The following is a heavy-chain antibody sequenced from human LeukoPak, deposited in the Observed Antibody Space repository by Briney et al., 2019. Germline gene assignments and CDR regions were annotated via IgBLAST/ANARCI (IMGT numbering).Heavy chain of an antibody. CDR2: ISGSDTTT. J-gene: IGHJ4*02. V-gene: IGHV3-48*03. D-gene: IGHD3-22*01. CDR1: GFAFSAYE. Sequence: GGSLSLSCLASGFAFSAYEMNWVRQAPGRGLEWVSYISGSDTTTYYADSVRGRFTIFRDNAKNSLYLQMNSLRAEDTALYYCTTLGYHLDSWGQGTLVTVSS. CDR3: TTLGYHLDS.